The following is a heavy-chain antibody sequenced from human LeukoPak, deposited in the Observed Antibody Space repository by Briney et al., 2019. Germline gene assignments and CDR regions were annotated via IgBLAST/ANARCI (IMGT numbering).Heavy chain of an antibody. V-gene: IGHV3-30-3*01. Sequence: PGGSLRLSCAASGFTLTKYAIHWVRQAPGKGLEWVAVISDDGTNKYYADPVKGRFTISRDISKNTLHLQMNSLRADDTAVYYCARTLWGGGDVYFDHWGQGTLVTVSS. CDR3: ARTLWGGGDVYFDH. J-gene: IGHJ4*02. D-gene: IGHD3-16*01. CDR2: ISDDGTNK. CDR1: GFTLTKYA.